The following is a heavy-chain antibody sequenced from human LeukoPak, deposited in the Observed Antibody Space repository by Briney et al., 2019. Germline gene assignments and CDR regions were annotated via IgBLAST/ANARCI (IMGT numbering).Heavy chain of an antibody. CDR3: ARARELLPIDY. CDR1: GGSLSSGSYY. CDR2: IYYSGST. J-gene: IGHJ4*02. V-gene: IGHV4-61*01. Sequence: SETLSLTCTVSGGSLSSGSYYWRWTRQPPGTGLERLGYIYYSGSTNYNPSLKSRVTISVDTSKNQFSLKLSSVTAADTAVYYCARARELLPIDYWGQGTLVTVSS. D-gene: IGHD3-10*01.